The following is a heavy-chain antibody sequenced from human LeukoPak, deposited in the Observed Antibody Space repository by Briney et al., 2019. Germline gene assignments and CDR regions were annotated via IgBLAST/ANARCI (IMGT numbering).Heavy chain of an antibody. CDR1: GFTVSSKY. CDR2: IYDGDRS. D-gene: IGHD2-21*02. V-gene: IGHV3-53*01. J-gene: IGHJ4*02. CDR3: ARGGDWLFDY. Sequence: GGSLRLSCSASGFTVSSKYMTWVRQAPGKGLELVSIIYDGDRSFYADSVKGRFTISRDRSRNTLHLQMNSLRAEDTAVYYCARGGDWLFDYWGQGILVTVSS.